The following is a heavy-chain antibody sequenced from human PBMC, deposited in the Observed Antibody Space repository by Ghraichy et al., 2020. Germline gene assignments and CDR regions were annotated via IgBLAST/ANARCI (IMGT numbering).Heavy chain of an antibody. D-gene: IGHD3-22*01. V-gene: IGHV1-69*06. CDR1: GGTFSSYA. CDR3: ARAGVYYYDSSGYYYPQNY. J-gene: IGHJ4*02. CDR2: IIPIFGTA. Sequence: SVKVSCKASGGTFSSYAISWVRQAPGQGLEWMGGIIPIFGTANYAQKFQGRVTITADKSTSTAYMELSSLRSEDTAVYYCARAGVYYYDSSGYYYPQNYWGQGTLVTVSS.